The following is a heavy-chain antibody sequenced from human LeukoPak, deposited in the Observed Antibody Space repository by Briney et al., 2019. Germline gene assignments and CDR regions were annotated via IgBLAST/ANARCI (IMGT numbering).Heavy chain of an antibody. D-gene: IGHD6-13*01. J-gene: IGHJ2*01. CDR2: IDPSDSYT. Sequence: GESLMISCQGSGYSLTSYWISWVRQMPGKGLEWMGRIDPSDSYTNYSPSFQGHVTISADKFISTAYLQWSSLKASDTAMYYCARRVSRTYGYFDLWGRGTLVTVSS. CDR1: GYSLTSYW. CDR3: ARRVSRTYGYFDL. V-gene: IGHV5-10-1*01.